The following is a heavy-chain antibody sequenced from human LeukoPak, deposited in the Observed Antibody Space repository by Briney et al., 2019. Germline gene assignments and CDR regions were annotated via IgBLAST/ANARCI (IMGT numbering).Heavy chain of an antibody. Sequence: PSETLSLTCAVYGGSFSGYYWSWTRQPPGKGLEWIGEINHSGSTNYNPSLKSRVTISVDTPKNQFSLKLSSVTAADTAVYYCARGSGWYVDWFDPWGQGTLVTVSS. D-gene: IGHD6-19*01. CDR3: ARGSGWYVDWFDP. CDR1: GGSFSGYY. CDR2: INHSGST. V-gene: IGHV4-34*01. J-gene: IGHJ5*02.